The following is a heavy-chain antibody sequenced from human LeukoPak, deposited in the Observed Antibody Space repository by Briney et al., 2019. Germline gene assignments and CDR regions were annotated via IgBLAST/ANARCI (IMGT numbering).Heavy chain of an antibody. J-gene: IGHJ4*02. CDR2: IYYSGST. D-gene: IGHD4-23*01. CDR1: GGSINTYY. CDR3: ARLYGGPII. V-gene: IGHV4-59*08. Sequence: SETLSLTCTVSGGSINTYYWSWVRQPPGKGLEWIGYIYYSGSTNYNPSLKSRVTISVDTSKNQFSLKLSSVTAADTAVYYCARLYGGPIIWGQGTLVTVSS.